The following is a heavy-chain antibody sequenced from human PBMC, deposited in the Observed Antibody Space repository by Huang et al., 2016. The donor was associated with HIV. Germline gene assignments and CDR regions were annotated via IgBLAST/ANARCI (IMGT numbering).Heavy chain of an antibody. D-gene: IGHD3-10*01. J-gene: IGHJ5*02. V-gene: IGHV1-18*01. CDR1: GYTFFPYS. CDR2: VRTYNGHT. CDR3: ARFRGPQVTLNWLDP. Sequence: QVQLVQSGPEMKKPGASVNVSCKASGYTFFPYSISWVRQAPGQGLERMGLVRTYNGHTNYEQKSQGRLTLTTDVATSSAYMELKNLRSDDTAVYYCARFRGPQVTLNWLDPWGQGTLVTVSS.